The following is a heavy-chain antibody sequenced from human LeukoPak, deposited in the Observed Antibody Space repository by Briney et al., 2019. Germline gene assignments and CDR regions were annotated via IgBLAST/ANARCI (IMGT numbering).Heavy chain of an antibody. V-gene: IGHV1-69*01. Sequence: GSSVKVSCRATGGTFSSYAISGVRQAPGNGLEWMGGIIPIFGTANYAQKFQGRVTITADESTSTAYMELSSLRSEDTAVYYCASQNPIVVVPAAKGHFFDYWGQGTLVTVSS. CDR2: IIPIFGTA. J-gene: IGHJ4*02. CDR1: GGTFSSYA. D-gene: IGHD2-2*01. CDR3: ASQNPIVVVPAAKGHFFDY.